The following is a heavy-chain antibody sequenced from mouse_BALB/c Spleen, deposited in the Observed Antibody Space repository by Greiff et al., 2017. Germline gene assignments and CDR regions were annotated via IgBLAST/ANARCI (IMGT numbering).Heavy chain of an antibody. V-gene: IGHV2-6-7*01. J-gene: IGHJ2*01. CDR2: IRCNGST. CDR3: AREGNYYFDY. Sequence: QVQLQQSGPGLVAPSQTLSITCTVSGYSFTSYGLNWVRQFPGKGLEWMGNIRCNGSTDYNPALKTRMTISKDNSKNQVYLKMNSLNTDDTATYYCAREGNYYFDYWGQGTTLTVSS. CDR1: GYSFTSYG.